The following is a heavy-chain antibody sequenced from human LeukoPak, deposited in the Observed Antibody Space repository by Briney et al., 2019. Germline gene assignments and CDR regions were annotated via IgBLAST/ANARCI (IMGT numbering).Heavy chain of an antibody. J-gene: IGHJ4*02. CDR2: ISGSGGST. Sequence: SWGSVRLSCAASGFTFSSYAMSWVRQAPGKGLEWVSAISGSGGSTYYADSVKGRFTISRDNSKNTLYLQMNSLRVEDTAMYYCSKERPEEYYASGSYFDSWGQAPLATVSS. V-gene: IGHV3-23*01. D-gene: IGHD3-10*01. CDR3: SKERPEEYYASGSYFDS. CDR1: GFTFSSYA.